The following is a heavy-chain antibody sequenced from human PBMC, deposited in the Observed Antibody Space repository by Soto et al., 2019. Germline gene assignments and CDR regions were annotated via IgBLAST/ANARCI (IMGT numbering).Heavy chain of an antibody. CDR1: GGSISSHY. Sequence: SETLSLTCTVSGGSISSHYWSWIRQPPGKGLEWIGYIYYSGSTNYNPSLKSRVTISVDTSKNQFSLKLSSVTAADTAVYYCARGGVVVPAAYYYYYYYMDVWGKGTTVTVSS. V-gene: IGHV4-59*11. CDR3: ARGGVVVPAAYYYYYYYMDV. D-gene: IGHD2-2*01. J-gene: IGHJ6*03. CDR2: IYYSGST.